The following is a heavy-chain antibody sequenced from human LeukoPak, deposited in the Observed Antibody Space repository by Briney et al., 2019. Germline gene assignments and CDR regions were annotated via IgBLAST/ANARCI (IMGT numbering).Heavy chain of an antibody. V-gene: IGHV1-3*04. J-gene: IGHJ4*02. Sequence: ASVKVSCKASGGTFSSYAISWVRQAPGQRLEWMGWINTGNGNTKYSQNFQGRVTITRDTSASTAYMDLSSLRSEDTAVYYCARVESYAVYWGQGTLVTVSS. D-gene: IGHD3-10*01. CDR3: ARVESYAVY. CDR2: INTGNGNT. CDR1: GGTFSSYA.